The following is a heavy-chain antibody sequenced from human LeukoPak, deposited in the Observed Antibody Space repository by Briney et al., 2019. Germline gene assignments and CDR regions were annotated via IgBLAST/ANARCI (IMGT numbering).Heavy chain of an antibody. D-gene: IGHD4-23*01. CDR3: VKDLLQWYKFDS. CDR2: VRDDGKNQ. Sequence: GGSLRLSCTASGFTFSSYGIHWVRQAPGKGLEWVSFVRDDGKNQYYADSVKGRFTASRDNSKKTVSLQMHSLRREDTAVYYCVKDLLQWYKFDSWGQGALVIVSS. V-gene: IGHV3-30*02. CDR1: GFTFSSYG. J-gene: IGHJ4*02.